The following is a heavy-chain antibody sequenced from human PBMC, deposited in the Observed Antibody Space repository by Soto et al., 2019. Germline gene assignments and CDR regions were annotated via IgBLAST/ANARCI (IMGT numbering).Heavy chain of an antibody. J-gene: IGHJ5*02. CDR2: INHSGST. CDR1: GGSFGGYY. V-gene: IGHV4-34*01. CDR3: ARGLIGVGIAAAPPHNNWFDP. D-gene: IGHD6-13*01. Sequence: PSETLSLTCAVYGGSFGGYYWSWIRQPPGKGLEWIGEINHSGSTNYNPSLKSRVTISVDTSKNQFSLKLSSVTAADTAVYYCARGLIGVGIAAAPPHNNWFDPGGKGTLVTVAS.